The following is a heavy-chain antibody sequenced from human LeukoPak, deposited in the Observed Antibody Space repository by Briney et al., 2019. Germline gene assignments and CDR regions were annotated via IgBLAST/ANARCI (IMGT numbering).Heavy chain of an antibody. J-gene: IGHJ5*02. CDR2: ISAYNGNT. CDR1: GYTFTSYG. V-gene: IGHV1-18*01. D-gene: IGHD6-13*01. Sequence: GASVKVSCKASGYTFTSYGISWVRQAPGQGLEWMGWISAYNGNTNYAQKLQGRVTITTDTSTSTAYMELRSLRSDDTAVYYCAREMQQLVQNWFDPWGQGTLVTVSS. CDR3: AREMQQLVQNWFDP.